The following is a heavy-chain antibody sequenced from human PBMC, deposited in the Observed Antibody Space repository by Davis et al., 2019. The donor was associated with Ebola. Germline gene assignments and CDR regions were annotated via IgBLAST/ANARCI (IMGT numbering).Heavy chain of an antibody. CDR1: GFTFSSYW. CDR3: ARGKYYYGMDV. V-gene: IGHV3-7*03. Sequence: GESLKISCAASGFTFSSYWMSWVRQAPGKGLEWVANIKQDGSEKYYVDSVKGRFTISRDNAKNSLYLQMNSLRAEDTAVYYCARGKYYYGMDVWGQGTTVTVSS. J-gene: IGHJ6*02. CDR2: IKQDGSEK.